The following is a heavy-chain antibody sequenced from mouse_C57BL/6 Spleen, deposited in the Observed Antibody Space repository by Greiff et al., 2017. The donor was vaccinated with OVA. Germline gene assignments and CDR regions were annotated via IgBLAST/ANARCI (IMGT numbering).Heavy chain of an antibody. Sequence: EVQVVESGGGLVQPKGSLKLSCAASGFSFNTYAMNWVRQAPGKGLEWVARIRSKSNNYATYYADSVKDRFTISRDDSESMLYLQMNNLKTEDTAMYYCVRHEFYYYGSSYAMDYWGQGTSVTVSS. J-gene: IGHJ4*01. CDR1: GFSFNTYA. V-gene: IGHV10-1*01. D-gene: IGHD1-1*01. CDR2: IRSKSNNYAT. CDR3: VRHEFYYYGSSYAMDY.